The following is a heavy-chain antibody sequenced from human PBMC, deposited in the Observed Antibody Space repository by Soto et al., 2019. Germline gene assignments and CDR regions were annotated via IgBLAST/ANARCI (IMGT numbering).Heavy chain of an antibody. J-gene: IGHJ4*02. D-gene: IGHD6-13*01. V-gene: IGHV3-21*02. Sequence: EVQLVESGGGLVQPGGSLRLSCTASGFTFSTYAMNWVRQAPGKGLEWVSSITRTGNYIYYADSLKGRFTISRDHAKNSLYLEMNNLRAEDTAVYFCVRGTYSRRPDEGEFWGQGTLLTVSS. CDR2: ITRTGNYI. CDR3: VRGTYSRRPDEGEF. CDR1: GFTFSTYA.